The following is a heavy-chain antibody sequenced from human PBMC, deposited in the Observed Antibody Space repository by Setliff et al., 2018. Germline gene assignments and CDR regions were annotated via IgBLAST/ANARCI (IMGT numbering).Heavy chain of an antibody. D-gene: IGHD3-9*01. J-gene: IGHJ4*02. Sequence: SETLSLTCTVSGGSIRSGSFYWGWIRQSAEKGLEWIGRVHASGSPNYNPSFKGRVTISLDTSTNQFSLNLNSVTAADTAVYYCAKERYFDWFFENWGQGTLVTVSS. CDR3: AKERYFDWFFEN. V-gene: IGHV4-61*02. CDR2: VHASGSP. CDR1: GGSIRSGSFY.